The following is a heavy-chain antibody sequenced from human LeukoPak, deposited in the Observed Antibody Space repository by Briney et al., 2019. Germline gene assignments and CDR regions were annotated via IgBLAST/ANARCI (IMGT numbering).Heavy chain of an antibody. CDR3: ARGTYYGSGSSGNWFDP. Sequence: ASVKASCKASGYTFTSYDINWVRQATGQGLEWMGWMNPNSGNTGYAQKFQGRVTMTRNTSISTAYMELSSLRSEDTAVYYCARGTYYGSGSSGNWFDPWGQGALVTVSS. V-gene: IGHV1-8*01. CDR1: GYTFTSYD. D-gene: IGHD3-10*01. J-gene: IGHJ5*02. CDR2: MNPNSGNT.